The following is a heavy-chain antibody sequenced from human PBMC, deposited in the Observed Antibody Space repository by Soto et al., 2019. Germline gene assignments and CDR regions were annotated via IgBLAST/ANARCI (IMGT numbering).Heavy chain of an antibody. CDR2: ISAYNGNT. J-gene: IGHJ3*02. D-gene: IGHD3-3*01. CDR3: AREKSIRFLEWSRDGPSAPAFDI. CDR1: GYTFTSYR. Sequence: ASVKVSCKASGYTFTSYRISWVRQAPGQGLEWMGWISAYNGNTNYAQKLQGRVTMTTDTSTSTAYMELRSLRSDDTAVYYCAREKSIRFLEWSRDGPSAPAFDIWGQGTMVTVSS. V-gene: IGHV1-18*01.